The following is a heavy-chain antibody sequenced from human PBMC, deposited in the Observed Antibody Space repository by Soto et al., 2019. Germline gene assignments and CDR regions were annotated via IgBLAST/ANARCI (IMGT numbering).Heavy chain of an antibody. V-gene: IGHV1-18*04. D-gene: IGHD3-22*01. CDR2: ISAYNGNA. CDR1: GYTFTSYG. J-gene: IGHJ6*02. CDR3: AREGYYYDSSGYYYVYYYGMDV. Sequence: ASVKVSCKASGYTFTSYGISWVRQAPGQGLEWMGWISAYNGNANYAQKLQGRVTMTTDTSTSTAYMELRSLRSDDTAVYYCAREGYYYDSSGYYYVYYYGMDVWGQGTTVTVSS.